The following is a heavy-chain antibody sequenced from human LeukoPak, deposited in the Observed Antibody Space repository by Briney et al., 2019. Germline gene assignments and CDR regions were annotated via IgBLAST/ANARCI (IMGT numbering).Heavy chain of an antibody. CDR1: GYTLTELS. J-gene: IGHJ4*02. V-gene: IGHV1-24*01. CDR2: FDPEDGET. D-gene: IGHD3-10*02. Sequence: GASVKVSCKVSGYTLTELSMHWVRQAPGKGLEGVGGFDPEDGETIYAQKFQGRVTMTEDTSTDTAYMELSSLRSEDTAVYYCATDSPTPMIGGYWGQGTLVTVSS. CDR3: ATDSPTPMIGGY.